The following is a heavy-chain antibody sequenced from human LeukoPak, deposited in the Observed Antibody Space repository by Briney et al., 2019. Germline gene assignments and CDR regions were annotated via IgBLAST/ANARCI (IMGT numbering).Heavy chain of an antibody. D-gene: IGHD6-13*01. CDR3: AKGTQQLVWDWFDP. J-gene: IGHJ5*02. CDR2: IFTSGSTI. V-gene: IGHV3-48*01. CDR1: GFTFSSYS. Sequence: PGGSLRLSCAASGFTFSSYSMNWVRQAPGKGLEWVSYIFTSGSTIFYADSVKGRFTISRDNSKNTLYLQMNSLRAEDTAVYYCAKGTQQLVWDWFDPWGQGTLVTVSS.